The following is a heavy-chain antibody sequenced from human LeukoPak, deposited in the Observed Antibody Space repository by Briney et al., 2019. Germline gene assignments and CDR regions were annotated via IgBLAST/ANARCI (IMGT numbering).Heavy chain of an antibody. J-gene: IGHJ6*03. D-gene: IGHD3-10*01. V-gene: IGHV4-39*07. CDR2: IYYSGSA. CDR1: GGSISSSTYY. Sequence: SETLSLTCTVSGGSISSSTYYWGWIRQPPGKGLEWIGTIYYSGSAYYNPSLKSRVTISVDTSKNQFSLKLSSVTAADTAVYYCARSYYGSGSYYILPKSYYYYYMDVWGKGTTVTISS. CDR3: ARSYYGSGSYYILPKSYYYYYMDV.